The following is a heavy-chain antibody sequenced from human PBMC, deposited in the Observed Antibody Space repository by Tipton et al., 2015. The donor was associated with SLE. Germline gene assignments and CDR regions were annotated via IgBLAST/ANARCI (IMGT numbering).Heavy chain of an antibody. CDR3: VRGRTKDYYYYYMDV. D-gene: IGHD1-7*01. Sequence: TLSLTCTVSGGSFSRSPSSWNWIRQPAGQGLEWIGRIPSGGSTIYSSSLKSRVTISRDTSKNQFYLNLRSVTAADTAVYYCVRGRTKDYYYYYMDVWGEGTTVTVSS. CDR1: GGSFSRSPSS. CDR2: IPSGGST. J-gene: IGHJ6*03. V-gene: IGHV4-61*02.